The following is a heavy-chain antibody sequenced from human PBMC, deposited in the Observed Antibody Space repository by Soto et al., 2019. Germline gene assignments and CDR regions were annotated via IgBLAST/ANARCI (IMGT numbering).Heavy chain of an antibody. CDR1: GFTFSGYA. CDR3: GKSQDFYYYTMDV. Sequence: LSCAASGFTFSGYAMTWVRQAPGKGLEWVSSITGSGTSTYYADSVKGRFIISRDNSKNTVSLQMNSLRDDDTAVYYCGKSQDFYYYTMDVWGQGTTVTVS. CDR2: ITGSGTST. V-gene: IGHV3-23*01. J-gene: IGHJ6*02.